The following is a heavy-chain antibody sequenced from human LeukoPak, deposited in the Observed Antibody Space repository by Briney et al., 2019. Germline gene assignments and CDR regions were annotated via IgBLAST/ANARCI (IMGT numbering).Heavy chain of an antibody. J-gene: IGHJ5*02. Sequence: SQTLSLTCAISGDSVSNNSAAWIWVRQSPSRGLEWLGRTYYKSRWYNDHAVSVKSRISINPDTSKNQFSLQLNSATPEDTAVYYCAKSGYGFGRDWFDPWGQGTLVTVSS. CDR1: GDSVSNNSAA. D-gene: IGHD5-18*01. CDR2: TYYKSRWYN. V-gene: IGHV6-1*01. CDR3: AKSGYGFGRDWFDP.